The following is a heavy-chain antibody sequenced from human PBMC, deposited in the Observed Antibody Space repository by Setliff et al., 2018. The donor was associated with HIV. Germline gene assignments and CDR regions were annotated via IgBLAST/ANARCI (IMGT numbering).Heavy chain of an antibody. Sequence: PSETLSLTCTVSGGSISSNTYYWGWIRQPPGKGLEWIGSIYYSGSTYYNPSLKSRVTISVDTSKNQFSLKRSSVTAADTAVYYCARRLAMGGIQLWFVDDYFDYWGQGTLVTVSS. J-gene: IGHJ4*02. D-gene: IGHD5-18*01. CDR2: IYYSGST. V-gene: IGHV4-39*01. CDR1: GGSISSNTYY. CDR3: ARRLAMGGIQLWFVDDYFDY.